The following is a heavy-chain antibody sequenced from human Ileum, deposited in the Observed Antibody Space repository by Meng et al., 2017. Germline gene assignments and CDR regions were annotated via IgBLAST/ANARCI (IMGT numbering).Heavy chain of an antibody. CDR1: GYTFTSYG. Sequence: ASVKVSCKASGYTFTSYGISWVRQAPGQGLEWMGWISAYNGNTNYAQKLQGRVTITTDESTSTAYMELSSLRSEDTAVYYCARTLEFRSGWLENWFDPWGQGTLVTVSS. CDR2: ISAYNGNT. V-gene: IGHV1-18*01. J-gene: IGHJ5*02. D-gene: IGHD6-19*01. CDR3: ARTLEFRSGWLENWFDP.